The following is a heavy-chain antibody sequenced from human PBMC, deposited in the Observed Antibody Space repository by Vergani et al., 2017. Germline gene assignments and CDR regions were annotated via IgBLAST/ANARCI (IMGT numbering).Heavy chain of an antibody. CDR2: IYYSGST. J-gene: IGHJ5*02. D-gene: IGHD5-12*01. CDR1: GGSISTYY. Sequence: QVQLQESGPGLVKPSETLSLTCTVSGGSISTYYWSWIRQPPGKGLEWIGYIYYSGSTYYKPSLKSRVTMSVDTSKNQFFLKLSSVTAADTAVYYCARASGYSGYDFDHWGQGTLGTVSS. CDR3: ARASGYSGYDFDH. V-gene: IGHV4-59*06.